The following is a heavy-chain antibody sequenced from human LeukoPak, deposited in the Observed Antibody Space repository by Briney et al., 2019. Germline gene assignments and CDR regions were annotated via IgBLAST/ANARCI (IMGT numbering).Heavy chain of an antibody. D-gene: IGHD5-12*01. Sequence: PGGSLRLSCTASGFTFGDYAMSWVRQAPGKGLEWVGFITSKNYGGTTEYAASVKGRFTISRDDSRSVAYLQMNSLKTEDTAVYYCTRMGGYDYFDYWGQGTLVTVSS. CDR3: TRMGGYDYFDY. J-gene: IGHJ4*02. CDR2: ITSKNYGGTT. V-gene: IGHV3-49*04. CDR1: GFTFGDYA.